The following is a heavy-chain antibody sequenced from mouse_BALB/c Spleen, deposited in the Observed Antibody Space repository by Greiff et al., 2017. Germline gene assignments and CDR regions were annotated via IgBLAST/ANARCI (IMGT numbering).Heavy chain of an antibody. J-gene: IGHJ1*01. Sequence: VQLQQPGAELVKPGASVKLSCKASGYTFTSYWMHWVKQRPGQGLEWIGEIDPSDSYTNYNQKFKGKATLTVDKSSSTAYMQLSSLTSEDSAVYYCARGGITSYWYFDVWGAGTTVTVSS. D-gene: IGHD2-4*01. CDR1: GYTFTSYW. V-gene: IGHV1-69*02. CDR3: ARGGITSYWYFDV. CDR2: IDPSDSYT.